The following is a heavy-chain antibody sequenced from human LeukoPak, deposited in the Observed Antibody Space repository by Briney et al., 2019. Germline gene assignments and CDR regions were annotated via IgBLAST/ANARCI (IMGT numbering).Heavy chain of an antibody. J-gene: IGHJ4*02. CDR2: IQYDGSNK. V-gene: IGHV3-30*02. D-gene: IGHD1-26*01. CDR3: AKDRSGSYSLVSFFDY. CDR1: GFTFSSYG. Sequence: GGSLRLSCAASGFTFSSYGMHWVRQAPGKGLEWVAFIQYDGSNKNYADSVKGRFTISRDNSKNTLYLQMNSLRAEDTAVYYCAKDRSGSYSLVSFFDYWGQGTLVTVSS.